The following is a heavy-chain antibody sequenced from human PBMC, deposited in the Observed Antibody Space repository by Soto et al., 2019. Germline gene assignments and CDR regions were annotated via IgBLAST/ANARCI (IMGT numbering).Heavy chain of an antibody. J-gene: IGHJ5*02. D-gene: IGHD1-1*01. V-gene: IGHV1-2*02. CDR2: INPKTGGT. Sequence: ASVKVSCKTSGYTFTGYHVHWVRQAPGQGLEWMGWINPKTGGTICAQKFQGRVTMTRDTSIATAYMDLSRLKSDDTAIYYCARDFSPSEQNWNDAYNYFDPWGQGTLVTVSS. CDR1: GYTFTGYH. CDR3: ARDFSPSEQNWNDAYNYFDP.